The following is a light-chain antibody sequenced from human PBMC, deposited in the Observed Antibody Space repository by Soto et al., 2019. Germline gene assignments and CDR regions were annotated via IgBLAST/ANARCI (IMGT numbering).Light chain of an antibody. CDR2: EVS. V-gene: IGLV2-23*02. CDR1: SSDVGSYNL. J-gene: IGLJ1*01. Sequence: QSVLTQPASVSGSPGQSITISCTGTSSDVGSYNLVSWYQQHPGKAPKLMIYEVSKQPSGVSNRFSGSKSGNTASLTISGLQAEDEADYYCCSYAGSSPYVFGTGTKLTVL. CDR3: CSYAGSSPYV.